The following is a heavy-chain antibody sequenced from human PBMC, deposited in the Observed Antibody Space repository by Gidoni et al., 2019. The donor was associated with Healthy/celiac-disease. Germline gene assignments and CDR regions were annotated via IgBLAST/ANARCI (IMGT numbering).Heavy chain of an antibody. CDR3: ARDPTAVAGPSEVATISWTRYYYYGMDV. V-gene: IGHV1-69*08. D-gene: IGHD6-19*01. CDR2: IIPIIGIA. J-gene: IGHJ6*02. Sequence: QVQLVQSGAEVTKPGSSVTVSCNPPGATFSSYTISWFRQAPGQWLEWMGRIIPIIGIANYAQKFQGRVTITADKSTSTAYMELSSLRSEDTAVYYCARDPTAVAGPSEVATISWTRYYYYGMDVWGQGTTVTVSS. CDR1: GATFSSYT.